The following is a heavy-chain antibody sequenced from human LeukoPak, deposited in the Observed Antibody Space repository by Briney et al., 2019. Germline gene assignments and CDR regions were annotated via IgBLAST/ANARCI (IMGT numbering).Heavy chain of an antibody. Sequence: SETLSLTCTVSRGSISSYYWSWIRQPPGKGLEWIGYIYYSGSTNYNPSLKSRVTISVDTSKNQFSLKLSSVTDADTAVYYCAREERYGSSYDYWGQGTLVTVSS. CDR2: IYYSGST. J-gene: IGHJ4*02. V-gene: IGHV4-59*01. CDR1: RGSISSYY. D-gene: IGHD3-10*01. CDR3: AREERYGSSYDY.